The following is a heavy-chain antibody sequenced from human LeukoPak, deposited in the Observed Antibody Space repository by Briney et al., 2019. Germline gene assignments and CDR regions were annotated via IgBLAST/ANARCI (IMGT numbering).Heavy chain of an antibody. V-gene: IGHV3-66*01. Sequence: GGSLRLSCAASGFTVSSNYMSWVRQAPGKGPEWVSVIYSGGSTYYADSVKGRFTISRDNSKNTLYLQMNSLRAEDTAVYYCARDGSRYYHYYFDYWGQGTLVTVSS. D-gene: IGHD3-22*01. CDR2: IYSGGST. CDR3: ARDGSRYYHYYFDY. CDR1: GFTVSSNY. J-gene: IGHJ4*02.